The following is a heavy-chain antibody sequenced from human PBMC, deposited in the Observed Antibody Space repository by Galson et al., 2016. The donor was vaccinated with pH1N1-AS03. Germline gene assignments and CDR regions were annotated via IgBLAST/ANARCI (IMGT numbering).Heavy chain of an antibody. CDR2: IYSGGIT. V-gene: IGHV3-53*01. Sequence: SLRLSCAASGFTVSSNYMSWVRQAPGKGLEWVSVIYSGGITYYADSVKGRFTISRDSSKNTLYLQMNSLRAEDTAVYYCARLRVVVVPAALGGSDYFDVWGQGTTVTVSS. CDR3: ARLRVVVVPAALGGSDYFDV. J-gene: IGHJ6*02. D-gene: IGHD2-2*01. CDR1: GFTVSSNY.